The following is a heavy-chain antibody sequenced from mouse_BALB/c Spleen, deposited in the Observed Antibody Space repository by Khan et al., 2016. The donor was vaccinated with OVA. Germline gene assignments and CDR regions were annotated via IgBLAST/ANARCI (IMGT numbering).Heavy chain of an antibody. CDR3: ARFYGSDFDY. Sequence: VRLQQSGPELVKPGASVKISCKASGYSFTGYFMNWVMQSHGKSLEWIGRINPHIGETFYNQKFKGKATLTVDESSSTAHMELRSLASEDAAFYYCARFYGSDFDYWGQGTTLTVSS. D-gene: IGHD1-1*01. CDR2: INPHIGET. CDR1: GYSFTGYF. V-gene: IGHV1-20*02. J-gene: IGHJ2*01.